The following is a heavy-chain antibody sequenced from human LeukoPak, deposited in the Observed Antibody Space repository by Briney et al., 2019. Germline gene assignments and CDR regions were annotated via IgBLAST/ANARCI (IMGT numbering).Heavy chain of an antibody. Sequence: PGGSLRLSCAASGFTFSSYEMNWVRQAPGRGLEWVSYISNIDSTIYYADSVKGRFTISRDNAKNSLYLQMNSLGAEDTAVYYCARERGGFCSSTTYSRAFDIWGQGTMVTVSS. V-gene: IGHV3-48*03. J-gene: IGHJ3*02. CDR3: ARERGGFCSSTTYSRAFDI. CDR1: GFTFSSYE. D-gene: IGHD2-2*03. CDR2: ISNIDSTI.